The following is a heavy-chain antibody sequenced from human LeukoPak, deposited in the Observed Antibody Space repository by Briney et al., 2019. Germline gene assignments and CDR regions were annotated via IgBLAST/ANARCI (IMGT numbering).Heavy chain of an antibody. CDR1: GFTFSSFG. CDR2: ISSSSSTI. Sequence: PGGSLRLSCAASGFTFSSFGMNWVRQAPGKGLERVSYISSSSSTIYYADPVKGRFTTSTDNAKNSLYLQMNSLRAEDTAVYYCAELGITMIGGVWGKGTTVTISS. CDR3: AELGITMIGGV. J-gene: IGHJ6*04. D-gene: IGHD3-10*02. V-gene: IGHV3-48*01.